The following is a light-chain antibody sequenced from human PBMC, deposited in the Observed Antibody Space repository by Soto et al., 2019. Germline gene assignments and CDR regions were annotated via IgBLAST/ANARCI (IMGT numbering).Light chain of an antibody. V-gene: IGLV2-14*01. Sequence: QSALTQPASVSGSPGQSIAISCTGTSSDVGGYDYVSWYQQHPDKAPKLMIYEVTKRPSGVSNRFSGSKSGNTASLTISGLQPEDEADYYGSSHTSGSTRVFGSGT. CDR3: SSHTSGSTRV. J-gene: IGLJ1*01. CDR1: SSDVGGYDY. CDR2: EVT.